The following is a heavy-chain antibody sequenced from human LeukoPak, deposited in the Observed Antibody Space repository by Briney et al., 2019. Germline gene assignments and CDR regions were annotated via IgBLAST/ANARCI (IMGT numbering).Heavy chain of an antibody. V-gene: IGHV1-69*04. J-gene: IGHJ6*02. CDR1: GGTFSSYA. Sequence: SVKVSCKASGGTFSSYAISWVRQAPGQGLEWMGRIIPIFGIANYAQKFQGRVTITADKSTSTGYMELSSLRSEDTAVYYCAKGYCSSTSCYADGMDVWGQGTTVTVSS. CDR3: AKGYCSSTSCYADGMDV. CDR2: IIPIFGIA. D-gene: IGHD2-2*01.